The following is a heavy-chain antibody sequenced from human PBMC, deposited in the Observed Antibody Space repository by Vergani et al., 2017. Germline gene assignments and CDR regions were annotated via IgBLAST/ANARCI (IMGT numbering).Heavy chain of an antibody. Sequence: QVQLVESGGGVVQPGRSLRLSCAASGFTFSSYAMHWVRQAPGKGLEWVAVISYDGSNKYYADSVKGRFTISRDNSKNTLYLQMNSLRAEDTAVYYCARGAAGGWFDPWGQGTLVTVSS. D-gene: IGHD6-13*01. CDR1: GFTFSSYA. V-gene: IGHV3-30-3*01. CDR2: ISYDGSNK. J-gene: IGHJ5*02. CDR3: ARGAAGGWFDP.